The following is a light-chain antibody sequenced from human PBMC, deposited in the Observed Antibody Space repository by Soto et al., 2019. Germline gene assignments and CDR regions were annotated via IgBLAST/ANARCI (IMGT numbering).Light chain of an antibody. CDR3: QQRSNWPSYT. Sequence: EIVLTQSPATLSLSPGERATLSCRASQSVSSYLAWYQQKPGQAPRLLIYDASNKATGIPPRFSRSGSGTDFTLTISSLEPEDFAVYYCQQRSNWPSYTFGQGTKLEIK. CDR1: QSVSSY. CDR2: DAS. J-gene: IGKJ2*01. V-gene: IGKV3-11*01.